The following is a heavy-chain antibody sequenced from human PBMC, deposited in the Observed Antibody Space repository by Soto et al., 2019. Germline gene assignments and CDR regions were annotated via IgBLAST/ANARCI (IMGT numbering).Heavy chain of an antibody. J-gene: IGHJ4*02. CDR2: IRSKAYGGTT. CDR3: TRERTTVTY. Sequence: EVQLVESGGGLVQPGRSLRLSCTASGFTFGDYAMSWFRQAPGKGLEWVGFIRSKAYGGTTEYAASVKGRFTISRDDSKSIDYLQMNSLKPEDTAVYYCTRERTTVTYWGQGTLVTVSS. V-gene: IGHV3-49*03. D-gene: IGHD4-17*01. CDR1: GFTFGDYA.